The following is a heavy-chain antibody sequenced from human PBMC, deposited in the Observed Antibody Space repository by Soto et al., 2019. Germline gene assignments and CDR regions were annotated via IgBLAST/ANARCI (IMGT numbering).Heavy chain of an antibody. D-gene: IGHD6-19*01. V-gene: IGHV1-3*01. CDR2: INAGNGNT. CDR1: GYTFTSYA. Sequence: ASVKVSCKASGYTFTSYAMHWVRQAPGQRLEWMGWINAGNGNTKYSQKFQGRVTITRDTSASTAYMELSSLRPEDTAVYYCARGEVAGWWYYFDYWGQGTLVTVSS. CDR3: ARGEVAGWWYYFDY. J-gene: IGHJ4*02.